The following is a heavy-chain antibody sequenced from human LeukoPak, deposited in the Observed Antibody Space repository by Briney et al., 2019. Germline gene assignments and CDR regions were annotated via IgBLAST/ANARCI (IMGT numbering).Heavy chain of an antibody. CDR3: ARVSRIYYDFWSGYSPFDY. CDR1: GFTFSSYW. CDR2: IKQDGSEK. V-gene: IGHV3-7*01. D-gene: IGHD3-3*01. Sequence: LSGGSLRLSCAASGFTFSSYWMSWVRQAPGRGLEWVANIKQDGSEKYYVDSVKGRFTISRDNAKNSLYLQMNSLRAEDTAVYYCARVSRIYYDFWSGYSPFDYWGQGTLVTVSS. J-gene: IGHJ4*02.